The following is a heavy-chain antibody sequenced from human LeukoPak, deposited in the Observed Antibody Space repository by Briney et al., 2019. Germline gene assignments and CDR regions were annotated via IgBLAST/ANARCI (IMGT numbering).Heavy chain of an antibody. CDR2: ISYDGSNK. CDR1: GFTFSSYG. V-gene: IGHV3-30*18. J-gene: IGHJ4*02. Sequence: PGGSLRLSCAASGFTFSSYGMHWVRQAPGKGLEWVAVISYDGSNKYYAGSVKGRFTISRDNSKNTLYLQMNSLRAEDTAVYYCAKGPWSSSTSPTGYWGQGTLVTVSS. D-gene: IGHD2-2*01. CDR3: AKGPWSSSTSPTGY.